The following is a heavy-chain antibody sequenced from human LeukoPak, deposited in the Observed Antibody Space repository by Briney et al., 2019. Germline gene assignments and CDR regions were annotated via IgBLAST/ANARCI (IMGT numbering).Heavy chain of an antibody. Sequence: GGSLRLSCAASGFTFSSYWTHWVRQAPGKGLVWVSRINSDGSSTSYADSVKGRFTISRDNAKNTLYLQMNSLRAEDTAVYYCARASDSSGYAHDYWGQGTLVTVSS. D-gene: IGHD3-22*01. CDR3: ARASDSSGYAHDY. V-gene: IGHV3-74*01. CDR2: INSDGSST. CDR1: GFTFSSYW. J-gene: IGHJ4*02.